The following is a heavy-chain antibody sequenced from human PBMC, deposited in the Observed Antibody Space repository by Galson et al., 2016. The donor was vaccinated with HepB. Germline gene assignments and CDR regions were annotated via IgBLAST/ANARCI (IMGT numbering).Heavy chain of an antibody. J-gene: IGHJ4*02. Sequence: QSGAEVKQPGASVKVSCKTSGYRFGHYGITWVRQAPGQGPEWMGWITTYNGDTHYAQRIEGRLTLTTDTSTSTAYMELRSLRSDDTAIYFCARNFCSGDTCYNYFDYWGQGTLVTVSS. D-gene: IGHD2-15*01. V-gene: IGHV1-18*01. CDR1: GYRFGHYG. CDR2: ITTYNGDT. CDR3: ARNFCSGDTCYNYFDY.